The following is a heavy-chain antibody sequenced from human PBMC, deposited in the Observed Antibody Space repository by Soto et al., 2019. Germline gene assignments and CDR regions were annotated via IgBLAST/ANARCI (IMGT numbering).Heavy chain of an antibody. V-gene: IGHV3-23*01. D-gene: IGHD3-22*01. CDR2: ISYGGGTT. J-gene: IGHJ4*02. Sequence: GGSLRLSCAASEFTFSNYAMSWVRQAPWKGLEWVSAISYGGGTTYYADSVKGRFTISRDNSKNTLYLQMNSLRAEDTAVYYCAKNPGYYYDRHGYHFEYWGQGTLVNVSS. CDR1: EFTFSNYA. CDR3: AKNPGYYYDRHGYHFEY.